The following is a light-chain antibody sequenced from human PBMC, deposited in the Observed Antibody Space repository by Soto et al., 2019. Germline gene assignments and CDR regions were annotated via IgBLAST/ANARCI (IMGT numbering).Light chain of an antibody. CDR1: SSDVGGYNY. Sequence: QSALTQPASVSGSPGQSITISCTGTSSDVGGYNYVSRYQHHPGKAPKLMIYEVSNRPSGLSNRFSGSKCGNTASLAISGLQAEDGTDYYCSSYTSSNTLGVFGGGTKLTVL. CDR2: EVS. V-gene: IGLV2-14*01. J-gene: IGLJ3*02. CDR3: SSYTSSNTLGV.